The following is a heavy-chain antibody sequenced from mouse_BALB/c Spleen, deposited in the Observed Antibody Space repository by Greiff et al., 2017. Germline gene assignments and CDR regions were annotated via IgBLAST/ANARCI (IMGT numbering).Heavy chain of an antibody. D-gene: IGHD2-4*01. CDR3: AREFSSITRYFDV. CDR1: GYSITSGYY. J-gene: IGHJ1*01. Sequence: ESGPGLVKPSQSLSLTCSVTGYSITSGYYWNWIRQFPGNKLEWMGYISYDGSNNYNPSLKNRISITRDTSKNQFFLKLNSVTTEDTATYYCAREFSSITRYFDVWGAGTTVTVSS. CDR2: ISYDGSN. V-gene: IGHV3-6*02.